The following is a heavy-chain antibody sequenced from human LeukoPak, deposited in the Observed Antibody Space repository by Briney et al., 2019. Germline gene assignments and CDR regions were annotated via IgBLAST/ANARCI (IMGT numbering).Heavy chain of an antibody. V-gene: IGHV1-2*06. CDR2: INPNSGGT. Sequence: GASVKVSCKASGYTFTGYYMHWVRQAPGQGLEWMGRINPNSGGTNYAQKFQGRVTMTRDTSISTAYMERSRLRSDDTAVYYCARDRKAVEMATIIGYWGQGTLVTVSS. CDR3: ARDRKAVEMATIIGY. J-gene: IGHJ4*02. D-gene: IGHD5-24*01. CDR1: GYTFTGYY.